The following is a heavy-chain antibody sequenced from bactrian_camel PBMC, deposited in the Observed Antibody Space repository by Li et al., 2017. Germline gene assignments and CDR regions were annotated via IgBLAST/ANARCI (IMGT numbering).Heavy chain of an antibody. CDR2: FEADGRT. Sequence: QVQLVESGGGSVQAGGSLRLSCSVSGFTYSNNCLGWFRQGPGKEREGVAAFEADGRTSYTDSVKGRFAISQDIAKNTVYLQLHNLQPEDTAMYYCAANFGPYCSGPYLARRANFEGQGTQVTVS. CDR1: GFTYSNNC. V-gene: IGHV3S53*01. D-gene: IGHD2*01. J-gene: IGHJ4*01.